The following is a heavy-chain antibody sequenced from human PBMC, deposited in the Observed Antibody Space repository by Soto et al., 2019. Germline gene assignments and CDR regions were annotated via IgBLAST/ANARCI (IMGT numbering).Heavy chain of an antibody. J-gene: IGHJ6*02. CDR2: ISFDGKNI. CDR3: ARRDFYCRGRNCFSGDYAMDV. CDR1: GFTFSIYA. Sequence: QVQLVESGGGVVQPGSSLRLSCTASGFTFSIYAMHWVRQAPGKGLEWVSIISFDGKNIDYARSVRGRFTISRDNSQNTLYLQMDSLRTEDTAVYYCARRDFYCRGRNCFSGDYAMDVWRQGTTVTVSS. V-gene: IGHV3-30*04. D-gene: IGHD2-15*01.